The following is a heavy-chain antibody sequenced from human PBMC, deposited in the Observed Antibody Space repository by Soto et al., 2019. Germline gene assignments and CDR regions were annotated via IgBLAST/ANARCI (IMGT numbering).Heavy chain of an antibody. CDR3: AKAVAGRGGQYYFDY. D-gene: IGHD6-19*01. CDR1: GFTFSSYA. J-gene: IGHJ4*02. CDR2: ISGSGGST. Sequence: EVQLLESGGGLVQPGGSLRLSCAASGFTFSSYAMSWVRQAPGKGLEWVSAISGSGGSTYYADSVTGRFTISRDNSKNTLYLQMNSLRAEDTAVYYCAKAVAGRGGQYYFDYWGQGTLVTVSS. V-gene: IGHV3-23*01.